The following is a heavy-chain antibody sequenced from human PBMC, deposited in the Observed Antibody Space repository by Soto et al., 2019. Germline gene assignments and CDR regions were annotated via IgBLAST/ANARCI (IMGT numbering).Heavy chain of an antibody. CDR2: INHGGDT. J-gene: IGHJ6*02. CDR1: GDSFSGYY. CDR3: ARRLYYDSSGFEGGGMDV. D-gene: IGHD3-22*01. V-gene: IGHV4-34*01. Sequence: SETLSLTCAVYGDSFSGYYWSWIRQPPGKGLEWIGQINHGGDTYYNPSLKSRVTISVDTSKNQFSLKLSSVTAADTAVYYCARRLYYDSSGFEGGGMDVWGQGTTVTVSS.